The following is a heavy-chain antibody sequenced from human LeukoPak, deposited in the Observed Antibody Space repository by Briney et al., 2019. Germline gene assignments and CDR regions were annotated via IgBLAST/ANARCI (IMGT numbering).Heavy chain of an antibody. Sequence: GASVKVSCKASGYTFTSYAMHWVRQAPGQRLEWMGWINAGNGNTKYSQEFQGRVTMTEDTSTDTAYMELSSLRSEDTAVYYCATESYSGSYLYAFDIWGQGTMVTVSS. CDR2: INAGNGNT. V-gene: IGHV1-3*03. CDR3: ATESYSGSYLYAFDI. D-gene: IGHD1-26*01. J-gene: IGHJ3*02. CDR1: GYTFTSYA.